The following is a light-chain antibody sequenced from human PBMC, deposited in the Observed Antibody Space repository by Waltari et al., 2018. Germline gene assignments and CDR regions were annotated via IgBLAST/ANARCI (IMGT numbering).Light chain of an antibody. CDR2: DTY. J-gene: IGLJ1*01. V-gene: IGLV1-51*01. Sequence: QSVLTQPPSVSAAPGQRVPISCSGRNSDFENRYISWYQQFPGAAPRRLTYDTYKRPSGIPARFSGSRSGTSATLVITGLQTGDEADYYCGAWDASLNSYVFGTGTTVTVL. CDR3: GAWDASLNSYV. CDR1: NSDFENRY.